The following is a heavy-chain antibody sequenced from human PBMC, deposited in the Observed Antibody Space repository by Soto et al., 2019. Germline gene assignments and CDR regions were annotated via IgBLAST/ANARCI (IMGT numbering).Heavy chain of an antibody. CDR1: GFAFSNYA. V-gene: IGHV3-23*01. CDR3: AKEWSQGYYFDY. J-gene: IGHJ4*02. CDR2: ISGGGTT. D-gene: IGHD2-15*01. Sequence: PGGSLRLSCAASGFAFSNYAMNWVRQAPGKGLEWVSVISGGGTTYYADSVKGRFTISRDNSKKTLYLQMSSLRGDDTAVYYCAKEWSQGYYFDYWGQGTLVTVSS.